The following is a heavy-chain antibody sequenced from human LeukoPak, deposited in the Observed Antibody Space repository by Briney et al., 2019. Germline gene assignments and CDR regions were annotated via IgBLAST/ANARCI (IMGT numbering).Heavy chain of an antibody. CDR2: ISGSGGST. D-gene: IGHD1-26*01. CDR1: GFTFSSYS. V-gene: IGHV3-23*01. J-gene: IGHJ4*02. CDR3: AKAISVGATTDAAD. Sequence: GGSLRLSCAASGFTFSSYSMNWFRQAPGKGLEWVSAISGSGGSTYYADSVKGRFTISRDNSKNTLYLQMNSLRAEDTAVYYCAKAISVGATTDAADWGQGTLVTVSS.